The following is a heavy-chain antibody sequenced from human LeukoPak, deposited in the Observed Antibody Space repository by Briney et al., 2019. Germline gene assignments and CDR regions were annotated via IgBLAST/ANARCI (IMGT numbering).Heavy chain of an antibody. CDR1: GGTFSSYA. Sequence: SVKVSCKASGGTFSSYAISWVRQAPGQGLEWMGRIIPILGIANYAQKFQGRITITADKSTSTAYMELSSLRSEDTAVYYCASYGRGPSSAHYYYYYGMDVWGQGTTVTVS. V-gene: IGHV1-69*04. D-gene: IGHD3-22*01. J-gene: IGHJ6*02. CDR2: IIPILGIA. CDR3: ASYGRGPSSAHYYYYYGMDV.